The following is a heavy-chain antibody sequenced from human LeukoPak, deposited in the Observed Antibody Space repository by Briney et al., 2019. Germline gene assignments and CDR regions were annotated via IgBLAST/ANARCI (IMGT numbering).Heavy chain of an antibody. CDR3: ARQSISARRAFDI. Sequence: SETLSLTCSVSGGSISSYYWSWIRQPPGKGLEYIGYSYYSGSTDYNPSLKSRVTISVDTSNQFSLMLTSVTAADTAVYYCARQSISARRAFDIWGQGTVVTVSS. CDR1: GGSISSYY. J-gene: IGHJ3*02. V-gene: IGHV4-59*08. D-gene: IGHD6-6*01. CDR2: SYYSGST.